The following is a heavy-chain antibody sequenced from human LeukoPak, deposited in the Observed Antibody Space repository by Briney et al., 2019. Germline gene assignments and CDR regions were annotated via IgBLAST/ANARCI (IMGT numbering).Heavy chain of an antibody. CDR1: GFTFSCCA. CDR3: AKKGGSSGRYDYLDY. D-gene: IGHD6-19*01. CDR2: ISSDENTK. Sequence: GGSLRLSCAASGFTFSCCAIHWVRQAPGRGLEWVAVISSDENTKFYADSVKGRFTVYRDNSKKTVWLQMNSLRAEDTAVYYCAKKGGSSGRYDYLDYWGQGTLVTVSP. J-gene: IGHJ4*02. V-gene: IGHV3-30-3*02.